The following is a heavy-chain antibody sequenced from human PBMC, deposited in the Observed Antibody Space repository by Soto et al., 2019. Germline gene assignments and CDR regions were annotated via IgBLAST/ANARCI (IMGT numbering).Heavy chain of an antibody. Sequence: KQSQTLSLTCAISGDSVSSNSAAWNWIRQSPSRGLEWLGRTYYRSKWYNDYAVSVKSRITINPDTSKNQFSLQLNSVTPEDTAVYYCAREGSPGGMYSSGWYWFDPWGQGTLVTVSS. CDR3: AREGSPGGMYSSGWYWFDP. D-gene: IGHD6-19*01. CDR1: GDSVSSNSAA. V-gene: IGHV6-1*01. J-gene: IGHJ5*02. CDR2: TYYRSKWYN.